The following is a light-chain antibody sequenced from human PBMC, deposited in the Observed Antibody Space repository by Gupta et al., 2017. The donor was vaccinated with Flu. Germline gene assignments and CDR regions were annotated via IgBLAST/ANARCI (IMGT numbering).Light chain of an antibody. J-gene: IGLJ2*01. V-gene: IGLV3-21*02. CDR2: DDS. CDR3: QVWDTNSGHVL. CDR1: NIEDKS. Sequence: SYVLTQPLSASVAPGQTAKITCGGNNIEDKSVHWYQQKPGQAPVLVIYDDSDRPSGIPERFSGSNSGNTATLTISRVEAGDEADYYCQVWDTNSGHVLFGGGTKLTVL.